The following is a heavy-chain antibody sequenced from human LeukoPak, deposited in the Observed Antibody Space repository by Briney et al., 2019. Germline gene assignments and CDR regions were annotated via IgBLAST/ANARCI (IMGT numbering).Heavy chain of an antibody. CDR1: GFTFSSYA. V-gene: IGHV3-23*01. D-gene: IGHD3-10*01. J-gene: IGHJ4*02. CDR2: ISGSGGST. CDR3: AKGPMGRGFDT. Sequence: GGSLRLPRAASGFTFSSYAMSWVRQPPGKGLEWVSAISGSGGSTYYADSVKGRFTISRDNSKNTLYLQMNSLRAEDTAVYYCAKGPMGRGFDTWGQGTLVTVSS.